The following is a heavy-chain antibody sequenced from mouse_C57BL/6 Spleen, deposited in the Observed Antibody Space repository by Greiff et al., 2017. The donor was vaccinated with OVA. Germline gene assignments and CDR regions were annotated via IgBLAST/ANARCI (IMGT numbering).Heavy chain of an antibody. J-gene: IGHJ4*01. D-gene: IGHD2-3*01. CDR1: GYAFSSSW. Sequence: QVQLKASGPELVQPVASVKISCKASGYAFSSSWMNCVKQTPGTGLVWIGRIYPGDGDTNYNGKFKSKATRTADDTASTAYMQLSSQASEDSAVYFCARLYEGYHVEWGQGTSVTVSS. CDR3: ARLYEGYHVE. CDR2: IYPGDGDT. V-gene: IGHV1-82*01.